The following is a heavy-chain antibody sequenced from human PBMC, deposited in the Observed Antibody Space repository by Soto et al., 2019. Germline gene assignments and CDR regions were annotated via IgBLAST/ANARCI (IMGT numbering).Heavy chain of an antibody. CDR3: ARGVQYCSGGSCYRTDAFDI. D-gene: IGHD2-15*01. CDR2: ISSSSSTI. J-gene: IGHJ3*02. Sequence: EVQLVESGGGLVQPGGSLRLSCAASGFTFSSYSMNWVRQAPGKGLEWVSYISSSSSTIYYADSVKGRFTISRDNAKNSLYLQMNRLRAEDTAVYYCARGVQYCSGGSCYRTDAFDICGQGTMVTVSS. V-gene: IGHV3-48*01. CDR1: GFTFSSYS.